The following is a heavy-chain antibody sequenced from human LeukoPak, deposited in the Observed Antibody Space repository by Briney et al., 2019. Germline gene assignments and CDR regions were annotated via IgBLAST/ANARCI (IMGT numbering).Heavy chain of an antibody. Sequence: SETLSLTCTVSGYSISSGYYWGWIRQPPGKGLEWIGSIYHSGSTYYNPSLKSRVTISVDTSKNQFSLKLSSVTAADTAVYYCARGGGPWGPDCYGMDVWGQGTTVTVSS. CDR3: ARGGGPWGPDCYGMDV. V-gene: IGHV4-38-2*02. J-gene: IGHJ6*02. CDR2: IYHSGST. CDR1: GYSISSGYY. D-gene: IGHD7-27*01.